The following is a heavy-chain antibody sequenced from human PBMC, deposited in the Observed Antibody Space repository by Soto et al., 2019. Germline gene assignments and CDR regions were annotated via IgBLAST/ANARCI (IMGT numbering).Heavy chain of an antibody. D-gene: IGHD6-19*01. J-gene: IGHJ6*02. V-gene: IGHV5-10-1*01. CDR2: IDPSDSYT. CDR1: GYSFTSYW. Sequence: GESLKISCKGSGYSFTSYWISWVRQMPGKGLEWMGRIDPSDSYTNYSPSFQGHVTISADKSISTAYLQWSSLKASDTAMYYCALLPWLVPGGYYYYGMDAWGQGTTVTVSS. CDR3: ALLPWLVPGGYYYYGMDA.